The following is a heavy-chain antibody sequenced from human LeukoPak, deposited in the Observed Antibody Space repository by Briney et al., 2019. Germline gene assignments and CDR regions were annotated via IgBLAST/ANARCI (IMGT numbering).Heavy chain of an antibody. D-gene: IGHD1-26*01. CDR2: INPKNAGT. V-gene: IGHV1-2*02. CDR3: ARASGSYWWFDS. CDR1: GYTFTGHY. J-gene: IGHJ5*01. Sequence: GASAKVSCKASGYTFTGHYMHWVRQAPGQGLEWMGWINPKNAGTNFAQRFQGRVTMTRDTSISTVYMELSRLRSDDTAVYYCARASGSYWWFDSWGQGTLVTVSS.